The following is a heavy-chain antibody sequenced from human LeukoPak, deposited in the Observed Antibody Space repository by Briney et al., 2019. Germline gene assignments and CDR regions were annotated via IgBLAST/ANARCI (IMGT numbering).Heavy chain of an antibody. CDR2: INHSGST. D-gene: IGHD6-6*01. J-gene: IGHJ6*03. CDR3: ARGSYSSSSNYYYYMDV. CDR1: GGSFSGYY. V-gene: IGHV4-34*01. Sequence: SETLSLTCAVYGGSFSGYYWSWIRQPLGKGLEWIGEINHSGSTYYNPSLKSRVTISVDTSKNQFSLKLSSVTAADTAVYYCARGSYSSSSNYYYYMDVRGKGTTVTVSS.